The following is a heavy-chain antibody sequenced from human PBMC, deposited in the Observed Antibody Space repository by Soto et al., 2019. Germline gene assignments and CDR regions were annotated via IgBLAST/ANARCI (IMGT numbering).Heavy chain of an antibody. V-gene: IGHV1-24*01. J-gene: IGHJ4*02. Sequence: GASVKVSCKVSGYTLTELSMHWVRQAPGKGLEWMGGFDPEDGETIYAQKFQGRVTMTEDTSTDTAYLQWSSLKASDTAMYYCARLSDRGIDYWGQGTLVTVSS. CDR1: GYTLTELS. CDR2: FDPEDGET. D-gene: IGHD3-10*01. CDR3: ARLSDRGIDY.